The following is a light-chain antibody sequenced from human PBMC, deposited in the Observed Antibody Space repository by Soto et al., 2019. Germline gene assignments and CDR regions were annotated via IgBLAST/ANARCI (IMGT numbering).Light chain of an antibody. V-gene: IGKV1-12*01. J-gene: IGKJ5*01. CDR3: QQANSFPIT. CDR2: EAS. Sequence: DIQITQSPSTLSASVGDRVTITCRASQSITNRLAWYQQKPGKAPKLLIYEASSLQSGVPSRISGSGSGTDFTLTISSLQPEDFATYYRQQANSFPITFGQGTRLEI. CDR1: QSITNR.